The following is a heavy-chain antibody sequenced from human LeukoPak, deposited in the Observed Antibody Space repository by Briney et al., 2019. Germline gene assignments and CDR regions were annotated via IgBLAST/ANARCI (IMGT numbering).Heavy chain of an antibody. CDR2: IILILGIA. Sequence: ASVKVSCKASGGTFSSYAISWVRQAPGQGLEWMGRIILILGIANYAQKFQGRVTITADKSTSTAYMELSSLRSEDTAVYYCSFADGSYDYWGQGTLVTVSS. D-gene: IGHD5-24*01. V-gene: IGHV1-69*04. CDR1: GGTFSSYA. J-gene: IGHJ4*02. CDR3: SFADGSYDY.